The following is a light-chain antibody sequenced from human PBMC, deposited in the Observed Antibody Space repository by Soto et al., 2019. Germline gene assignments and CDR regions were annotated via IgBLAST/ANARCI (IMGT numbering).Light chain of an antibody. CDR1: QSVLYSSNNKIY. J-gene: IGKJ1*01. CDR2: WAS. Sequence: DIVMTQSPDSLAVSLGERATINCKSSQSVLYSSNNKIYLAWYQQKPGQPPKLLIYWASTRESGVPDRFSGSGSATDFTLTISSLQAEDVAVYYCQQYYSTPRTFGQGTKVEIK. V-gene: IGKV4-1*01. CDR3: QQYYSTPRT.